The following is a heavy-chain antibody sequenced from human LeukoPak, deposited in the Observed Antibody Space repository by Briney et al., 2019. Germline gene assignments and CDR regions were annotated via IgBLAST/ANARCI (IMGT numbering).Heavy chain of an antibody. J-gene: IGHJ6*03. CDR3: ARRYDFWSGYYTGGYYYMDV. CDR2: MNPNSGIT. V-gene: IGHV1-8*01. D-gene: IGHD3-3*01. CDR1: GYTFSSYD. Sequence: ASVKVSCESSGYTFSSYDINGVRQASGQGREWMGWMNPNSGITGYAQKFQGRVTMTRNTSISTAYMELSSLRSEDTAVYYCARRYDFWSGYYTGGYYYMDVWGKGTTVTVSS.